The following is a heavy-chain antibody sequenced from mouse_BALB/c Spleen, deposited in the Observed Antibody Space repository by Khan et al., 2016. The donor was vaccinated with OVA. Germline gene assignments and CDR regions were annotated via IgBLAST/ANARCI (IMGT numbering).Heavy chain of an antibody. CDR2: IIYSGIT. Sequence: EVQLVESGPSFVKPSQTLSLTCSVTGDSITSGYWTWIRKFPRNKLEYMGYIIYSGITYYNPSLKSRISITRHTSKNQYYLQLNSVTTEDTATYYCARSTYRYAFAYWGQGTLVTVSA. CDR3: ARSTYRYAFAY. CDR1: GDSITSGY. V-gene: IGHV3-8*02. D-gene: IGHD2-14*01. J-gene: IGHJ3*01.